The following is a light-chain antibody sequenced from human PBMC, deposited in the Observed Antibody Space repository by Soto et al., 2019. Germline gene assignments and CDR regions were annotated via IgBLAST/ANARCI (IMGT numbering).Light chain of an antibody. CDR3: QAWDSSTVV. V-gene: IGLV3-1*01. J-gene: IGLJ2*01. CDR2: KDS. Sequence: SYELTQPPSVSVSPGQTASITCSGDKLVDKYASWYQQKPGQSPVLVIYKDSKRPSGIPERFSGSNSGNTATLTISGTQAMDEADYYCQAWDSSTVVFGGGPKLTVL. CDR1: KLVDKY.